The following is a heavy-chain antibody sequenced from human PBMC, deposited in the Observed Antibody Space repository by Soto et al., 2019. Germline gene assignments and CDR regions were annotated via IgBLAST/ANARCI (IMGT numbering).Heavy chain of an antibody. V-gene: IGHV3-33*01. CDR2: IWYDGSNK. D-gene: IGHD6-19*01. Sequence: QVQLVKSGGGVVQPGRSLRLSCAASGFTFSSYGMHWVRQAPGKGLEWVAVIWYDGSNKYYADSVKGRFTISRDNSKNTLYLQMNSLRAEDTAVYYCARAYDIAVAGHFDYWGQGTLVTVAS. CDR3: ARAYDIAVAGHFDY. J-gene: IGHJ4*02. CDR1: GFTFSSYG.